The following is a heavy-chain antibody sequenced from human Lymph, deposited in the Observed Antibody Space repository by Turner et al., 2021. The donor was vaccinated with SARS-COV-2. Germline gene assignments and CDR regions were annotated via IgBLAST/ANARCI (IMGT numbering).Heavy chain of an antibody. D-gene: IGHD6-19*01. V-gene: IGHV1-2*02. J-gene: IGHJ3*02. CDR3: ARSLGYSSGWYGDAFDI. Sequence: QVQLVPSGAEVKKPVASVKVSCKASGYSFTGYYVHWVRQAPGQGLEWMGWINPNSGGTDYAQNCQGRVTMTRDTSISTAYMELSRLSSDDTAVYYCARSLGYSSGWYGDAFDIWGLGTMVTVSS. CDR2: INPNSGGT. CDR1: GYSFTGYY.